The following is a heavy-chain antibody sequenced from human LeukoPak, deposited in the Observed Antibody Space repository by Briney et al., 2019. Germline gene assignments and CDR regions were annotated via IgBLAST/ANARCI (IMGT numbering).Heavy chain of an antibody. CDR1: GFTFNTYG. CDR2: ISGSGNSP. D-gene: IGHD5-18*01. CDR3: AKVPDAIQLWEPYYFDY. V-gene: IGHV3-23*01. Sequence: GGSLRLPCAASGFTFNTYGMSWVRQAPGKGLEWVSGISGSGNSPYYADSVKGRFTISRDNSMDTLFLQMNSLRAEDTAVYYCAKVPDAIQLWEPYYFDYWGQGTLVTVSS. J-gene: IGHJ4*02.